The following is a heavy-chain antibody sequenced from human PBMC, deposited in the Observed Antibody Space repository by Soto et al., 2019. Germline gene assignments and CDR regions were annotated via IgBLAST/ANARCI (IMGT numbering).Heavy chain of an antibody. D-gene: IGHD2-15*01. J-gene: IGHJ4*02. Sequence: SETLSLTCTVSGGSISSYYWGWIRQPPGKGLEWIGYIYYSGSTNYNPSLKSRVTISVDTSKNQFSLKLSSVTAADTAVYYCARHSPVVAATLDYWGQGTLVTVSS. V-gene: IGHV4-59*08. CDR3: ARHSPVVAATLDY. CDR2: IYYSGST. CDR1: GGSISSYY.